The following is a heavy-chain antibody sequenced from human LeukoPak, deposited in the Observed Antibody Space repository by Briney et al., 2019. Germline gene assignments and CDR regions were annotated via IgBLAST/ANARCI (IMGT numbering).Heavy chain of an antibody. D-gene: IGHD6-6*01. CDR1: GYTFSGYG. CDR3: ARYSSTYGDYYFDY. V-gene: IGHV1-18*01. Sequence: ASVKVSCKASGYTFSGYGISWVRQAPGQGLEWMGWISAYNGDTNSAQKFQGRVTMTRDTSISTAYMELSRLRSDDTAVYYCARYSSTYGDYYFDYWGQGTLVTVSS. CDR2: ISAYNGDT. J-gene: IGHJ4*02.